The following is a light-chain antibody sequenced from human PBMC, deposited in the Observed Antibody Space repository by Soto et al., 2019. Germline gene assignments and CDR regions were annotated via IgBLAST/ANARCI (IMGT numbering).Light chain of an antibody. CDR2: AAS. CDR3: QQYNTYSP. Sequence: IQVTQSPSSFSASPGDRVTITCRASQGISSSLAWYQQKPGKAPKLLIYAASTLQSGVPSRFSGNGSGTEFTLTISSLQPDDFATYYCQQYNTYSPFGQGTRLEIK. V-gene: IGKV1-8*01. CDR1: QGISSS. J-gene: IGKJ5*01.